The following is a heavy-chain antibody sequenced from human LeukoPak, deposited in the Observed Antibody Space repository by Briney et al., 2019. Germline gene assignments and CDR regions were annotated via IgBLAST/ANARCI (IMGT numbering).Heavy chain of an antibody. D-gene: IGHD1-26*01. V-gene: IGHV3-21*01. CDR1: GFTFSNYN. CDR2: ITSSSSYK. CDR3: ARDPYSGAYYEGYYYYYMDV. J-gene: IGHJ6*03. Sequence: PGGSLRLSCAAPGFTFSNYNMNWVRQAPGKGLEWISSITSSSSYKFYADSVKGRFTISRDNAKNSLYLQMNSLRAEDTAVYYCARDPYSGAYYEGYYYYYMDVWGKGTTVTVFS.